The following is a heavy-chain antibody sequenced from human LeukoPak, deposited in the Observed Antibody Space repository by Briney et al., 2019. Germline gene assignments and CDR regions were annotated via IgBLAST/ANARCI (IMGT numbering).Heavy chain of an antibody. J-gene: IGHJ2*01. Sequence: SQTLSLTCSVSGGSISSGDYYWTWIRQHPGKGLEWIGYNTYYNPSLKSRVTISVDTSKSQFSLKLTSVTAADTAVYHCARAILTPSGFVWHFDLWGRGTLVTVSS. CDR2: NT. D-gene: IGHD3-3*01. CDR3: ARAILTPSGFVWHFDL. V-gene: IGHV4-31*03. CDR1: GGSISSGDYY.